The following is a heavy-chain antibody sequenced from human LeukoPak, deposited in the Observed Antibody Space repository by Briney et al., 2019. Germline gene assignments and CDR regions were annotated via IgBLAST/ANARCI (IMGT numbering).Heavy chain of an antibody. D-gene: IGHD6-13*01. CDR2: INHSGST. V-gene: IGHV4-34*01. Sequence: SETLSLTCAVYGGSFSGYYWSWIRQPPGKGLEWIGEINHSGSTNYNPSLKSRVTISVDTSKNQFSLKLSSVTAADTAVYYCARRLRAAADPRRGLIGYYFDYWGQGTLVTVSS. J-gene: IGHJ4*02. CDR1: GGSFSGYY. CDR3: ARRLRAAADPRRGLIGYYFDY.